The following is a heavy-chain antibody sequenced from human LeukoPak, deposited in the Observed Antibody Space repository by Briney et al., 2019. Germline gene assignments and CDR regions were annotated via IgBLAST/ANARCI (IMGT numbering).Heavy chain of an antibody. CDR3: ARDPLLAVAGYGPMLYYYYGMDV. J-gene: IGHJ6*02. V-gene: IGHV6-1*01. CDR1: GGSVSSNSAA. Sequence: PSQTLTLTCAISGGSVSSNSAAWNRITQSPSRGLEWLGRTYYSSKWYNAYEVSVKSRITSNPDTSKNQFSLQLNAVTPEDTAVYYCARDPLLAVAGYGPMLYYYYGMDVWGQGTTVTVSS. CDR2: TYYSSKWYN. D-gene: IGHD6-19*01.